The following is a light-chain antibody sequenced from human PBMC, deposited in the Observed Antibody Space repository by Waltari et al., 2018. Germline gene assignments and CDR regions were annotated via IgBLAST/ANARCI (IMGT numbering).Light chain of an antibody. V-gene: IGKV1-9*01. J-gene: IGKJ5*01. Sequence: DIQLTQSPSFLSASLGDRVTLTCRASQGIRSYLAWYQQKPGKAPKPLIYTASPLQSGVPSRFSGSGSGTEFTLTISSLQPEDFATYYCQHLNGYPITFGHGTRLEIK. CDR3: QHLNGYPIT. CDR2: TAS. CDR1: QGIRSY.